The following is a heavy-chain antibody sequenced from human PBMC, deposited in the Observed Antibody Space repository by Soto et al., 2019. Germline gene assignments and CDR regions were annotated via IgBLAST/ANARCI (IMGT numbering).Heavy chain of an antibody. CDR2: INHSGST. Sequence: PSETLSLTCAVYGGSLSGYYWSWIRQPPGKGLEWIGEINHSGSTNYNPSLKSRVTISVDTSKNQFSLKLSSVTAADTAVYYCARGRGYYYYMDVWGKGTTVTVSS. V-gene: IGHV4-34*01. CDR3: ARGRGYYYYMDV. CDR1: GGSLSGYY. J-gene: IGHJ6*03.